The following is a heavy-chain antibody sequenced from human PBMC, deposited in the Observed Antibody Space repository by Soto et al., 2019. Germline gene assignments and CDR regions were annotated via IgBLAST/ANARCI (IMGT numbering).Heavy chain of an antibody. CDR3: ASRIAAAGRRYYYGMDV. CDR1: GFTFSSYE. CDR2: ISSSGSTI. V-gene: IGHV3-48*03. D-gene: IGHD6-13*01. Sequence: VGSLRLSCAASGFTFSSYEMNWVRQAPGKGLEWVSYISSSGSTIYYADSVKGRFTISRDNAKNSLYLQMNSLRAEDTAVYYCASRIAAAGRRYYYGMDVWGQGTTVTVSS. J-gene: IGHJ6*02.